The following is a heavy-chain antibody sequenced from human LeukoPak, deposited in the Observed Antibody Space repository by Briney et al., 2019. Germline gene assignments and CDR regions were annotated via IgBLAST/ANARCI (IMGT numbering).Heavy chain of an antibody. Sequence: GGSLRLSCAASGFTFSSYGMHWVRQAPGKGLEWVAFIRYDGSNKYYADSVKGRFTISRDNAKNSLYLQMNSLRAEDTAVYYCARNNWFDPWGQGTLVTVSS. CDR3: ARNNWFDP. CDR2: IRYDGSNK. V-gene: IGHV3-30*02. J-gene: IGHJ5*02. CDR1: GFTFSSYG.